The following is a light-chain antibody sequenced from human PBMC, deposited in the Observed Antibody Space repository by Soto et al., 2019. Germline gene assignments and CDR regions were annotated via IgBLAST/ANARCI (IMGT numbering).Light chain of an antibody. CDR2: DVN. Sequence: QSALTQPASVSGSPGQSITISCAGTSSDVGGYNYVSWYQQHPGKVPRLIISDVNKRPSGVSDRFAGSKSGNTASLTISGLQAEDEAEYYCASFTRSVTVVFGGGTKLTVL. J-gene: IGLJ2*01. CDR3: ASFTRSVTVV. CDR1: SSDVGGYNY. V-gene: IGLV2-14*03.